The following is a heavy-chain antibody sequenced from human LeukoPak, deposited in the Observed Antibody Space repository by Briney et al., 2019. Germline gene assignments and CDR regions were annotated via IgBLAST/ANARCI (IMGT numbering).Heavy chain of an antibody. D-gene: IGHD6-13*01. CDR1: GYTFTNYI. CDR3: ARDSSRWDVYYFDY. J-gene: IGHJ4*02. Sequence: GASVTVSFTASGYTFTNYIVNWVRQAPGQGLEWMGWVNTNTGNPTYAQGFTGRFIFSLDTSVSTAYLQISSLKAEDTAVYYCARDSSRWDVYYFDYWGQGTPVTVSS. V-gene: IGHV7-4-1*02. CDR2: VNTNTGNP.